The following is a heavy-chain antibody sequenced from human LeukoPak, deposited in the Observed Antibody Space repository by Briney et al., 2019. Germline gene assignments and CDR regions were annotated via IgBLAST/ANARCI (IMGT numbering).Heavy chain of an antibody. V-gene: IGHV3-7*01. J-gene: IGHJ4*02. CDR1: GFTFTDYW. Sequence: AGGSLRLSCAASGFTFTDYWMSWVRQAPGKGLEWVANIKRDGSEKYYVDSVKGRFTISRDNAKNSLYLQMNSLRTEDTAVYYCARLNSAWDYWGQGTLVPVSS. D-gene: IGHD6-19*01. CDR3: ARLNSAWDY. CDR2: IKRDGSEK.